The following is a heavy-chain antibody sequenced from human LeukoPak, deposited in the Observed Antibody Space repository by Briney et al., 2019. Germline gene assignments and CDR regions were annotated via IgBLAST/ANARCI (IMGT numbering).Heavy chain of an antibody. J-gene: IGHJ4*02. Sequence: PETLSLTCAVYGESLIRHYWTWVRQTPGKRLEWIGEIHHSGGTNSNTSLKNRVTMSIDMSKKHFSLKRNSVTAADTPLCYCARATASGSGRAHVHWAQGNLVPVPS. CDR1: GESLIRHY. CDR3: ARATASGSGRAHVH. D-gene: IGHD3-10*01. CDR2: IHHSGGT. V-gene: IGHV4-34*01.